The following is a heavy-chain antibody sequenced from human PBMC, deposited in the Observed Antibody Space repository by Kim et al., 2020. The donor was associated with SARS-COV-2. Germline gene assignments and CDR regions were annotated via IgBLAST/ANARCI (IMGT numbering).Heavy chain of an antibody. CDR3: AREGYCSGGSCLNWFDP. Sequence: CQGRVTITADESTRTAYMELSSLRSEDTAVYYCAREGYCSGGSCLNWFDPWGQGTLVTVSS. V-gene: IGHV1-69*01. D-gene: IGHD2-15*01. J-gene: IGHJ5*02.